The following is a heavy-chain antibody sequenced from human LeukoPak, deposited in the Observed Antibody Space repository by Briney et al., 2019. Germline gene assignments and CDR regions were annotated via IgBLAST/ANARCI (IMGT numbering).Heavy chain of an antibody. Sequence: SETLSLTCAVYGGSFSGYYWSWIRQPPGKGLEWIGEINHSGSTNYNPSLKSRISISVDTSKNQFSLKMSSVTAADTAVYYCAREGLRGYSDRSDYWGQGTLVTVSS. CDR1: GGSFSGYY. V-gene: IGHV4-34*01. CDR3: AREGLRGYSDRSDY. CDR2: INHSGST. D-gene: IGHD3-22*01. J-gene: IGHJ4*02.